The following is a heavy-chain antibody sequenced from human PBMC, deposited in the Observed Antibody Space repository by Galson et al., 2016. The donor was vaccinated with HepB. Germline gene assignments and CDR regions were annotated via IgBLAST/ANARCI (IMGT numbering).Heavy chain of an antibody. V-gene: IGHV3-7*03. D-gene: IGHD2-2*01. CDR1: GFTFSTYW. Sequence: SLRLSCAASGFTFSTYWMTWVRQAPGKGLEWVANIKQGETEKHYVDSVKGRLTISRDNAKNSLFLQMNTLRAEDTAVYYCVRGGAPFVVLPTAEDGMDVWGQGTTVTVSS. CDR3: VRGGAPFVVLPTAEDGMDV. J-gene: IGHJ6*02. CDR2: IKQGETEK.